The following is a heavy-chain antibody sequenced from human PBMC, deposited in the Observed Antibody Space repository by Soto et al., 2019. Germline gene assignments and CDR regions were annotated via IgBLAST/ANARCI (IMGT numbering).Heavy chain of an antibody. Sequence: GESLKISCKGSGYSFTSYWIGWVRQMPGKGLEWMGIIYPGDSDTRYSPSFQGQVTISADKSISTAYLQWSSLKASDTAMYYCARRRCGGDCSYSLAMDVWGQGTTVTVSS. D-gene: IGHD2-21*02. CDR1: GYSFTSYW. V-gene: IGHV5-51*01. CDR2: IYPGDSDT. CDR3: ARRRCGGDCSYSLAMDV. J-gene: IGHJ6*02.